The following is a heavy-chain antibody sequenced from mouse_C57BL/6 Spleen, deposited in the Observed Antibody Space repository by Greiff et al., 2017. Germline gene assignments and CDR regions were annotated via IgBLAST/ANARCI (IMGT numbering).Heavy chain of an antibody. J-gene: IGHJ3*01. CDR1: GYTFTSYW. V-gene: IGHV1-5*01. Sequence: QLQQSGTVLARPGASVKMSCKTSGYTFTSYWMHWVKQRPGQGLEWIGAIYPGNSDTSYNQKIKGKAKLTAVTSASPDYMELSSLTNENSAVYYGTREGAMVTTTDAWFACWGKGTLVTVS. CDR2: IYPGNSDT. CDR3: TREGAMVTTTDAWFAC. D-gene: IGHD2-2*01.